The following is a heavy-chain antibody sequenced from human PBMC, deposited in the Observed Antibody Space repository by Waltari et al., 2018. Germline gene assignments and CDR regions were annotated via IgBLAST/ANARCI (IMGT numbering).Heavy chain of an antibody. CDR1: GFTFGSYS. CDR3: VRDGLIHAADY. V-gene: IGHV3-7*01. J-gene: IGHJ4*02. Sequence: EVQLVESGGGLVQPGGSLRPSGHASGFTFGSYSMNWVRQAPGKGLEWVANINGDGSAKNYMDSVRGRFTISRDNAKNSVYMQLNSLRDDDTAVYYCVRDGLIHAADYWGQGTLVSVSS. CDR2: INGDGSAK. D-gene: IGHD2-15*01.